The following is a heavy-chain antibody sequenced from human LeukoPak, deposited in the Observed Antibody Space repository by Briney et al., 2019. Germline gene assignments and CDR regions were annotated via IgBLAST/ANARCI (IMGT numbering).Heavy chain of an antibody. D-gene: IGHD6-13*01. CDR3: AKVGAAAWGTAFDI. CDR2: ISGSGTST. J-gene: IGHJ3*02. CDR1: GFTFSSYA. V-gene: IGHV3-23*01. Sequence: GGSLRLSCAASGFTFSSYAMSWVRQAPGKGLEWVSGISGSGTSTYYADSVKGRFTVSSDNSKNTLYLQMHSLRAEDTAIYYCAKVGAAAWGTAFDIWGQGTLVTVSS.